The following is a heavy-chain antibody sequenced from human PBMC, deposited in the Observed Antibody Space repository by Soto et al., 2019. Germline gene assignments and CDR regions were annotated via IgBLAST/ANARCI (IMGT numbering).Heavy chain of an antibody. J-gene: IGHJ5*02. CDR2: IWYDGSNK. CDR3: ARDGDIVVVPAAPPAWFDP. V-gene: IGHV3-33*01. D-gene: IGHD2-2*01. CDR1: GFPFSGYC. Sequence: GGSLILSCASSGFPFSGYCMHLVRPAPGKGLEWVAVIWYDGSNKYYADSVKGRFTISRDNSKNTLYLQMNSLRAEDTAVYYCARDGDIVVVPAAPPAWFDPWGQGTLVNVSS.